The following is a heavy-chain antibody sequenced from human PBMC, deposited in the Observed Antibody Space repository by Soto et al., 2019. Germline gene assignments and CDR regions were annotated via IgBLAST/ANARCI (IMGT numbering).Heavy chain of an antibody. V-gene: IGHV5-51*01. Sequence: PVESLKISCKGSGYSFTSYWIGWVRQMPGKGLEWMGIIYPGDSDTRYSPSFQGQVTISADKSISTAYLQWSSLKASDTAMYYCARRSGNVYYYYGMDVWGQGTTVTVSS. D-gene: IGHD6-19*01. J-gene: IGHJ6*02. CDR3: ARRSGNVYYYYGMDV. CDR2: IYPGDSDT. CDR1: GYSFTSYW.